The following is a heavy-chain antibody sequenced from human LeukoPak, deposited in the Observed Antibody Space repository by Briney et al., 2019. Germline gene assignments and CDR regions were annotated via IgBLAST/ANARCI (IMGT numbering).Heavy chain of an antibody. CDR2: ISAYNGNT. Sequence: ASVKVSCKASGYTFTSYGISWVRQAPGQGLEWMGWISAYNGNTNYAQKLQGRVTMTTDTSTSTAYMELRSLRSDDTAVYYCARLRIYYYDSSGYPDAFDIWGQGTMVTVSS. J-gene: IGHJ3*02. CDR1: GYTFTSYG. CDR3: ARLRIYYYDSSGYPDAFDI. D-gene: IGHD3-22*01. V-gene: IGHV1-18*01.